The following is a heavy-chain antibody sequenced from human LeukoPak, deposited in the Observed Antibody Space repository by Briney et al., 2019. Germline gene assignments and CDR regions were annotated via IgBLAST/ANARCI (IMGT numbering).Heavy chain of an antibody. V-gene: IGHV3-9*01. Sequence: PGRSLRLSCAASGFTFDDYAMHWVRQAPGKGLEWVSGISWNSGSIGYADSMKGRFTISRDNAKNSLYLQMNSLRAEDTALYYCAKTTTGTFNDAFDIWGQGTMVTVSS. CDR2: ISWNSGSI. CDR1: GFTFDDYA. D-gene: IGHD1-1*01. J-gene: IGHJ3*02. CDR3: AKTTTGTFNDAFDI.